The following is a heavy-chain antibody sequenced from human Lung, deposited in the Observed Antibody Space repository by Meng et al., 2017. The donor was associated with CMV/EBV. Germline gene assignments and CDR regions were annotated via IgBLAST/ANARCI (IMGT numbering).Heavy chain of an antibody. Sequence: ASVKVSCKASGYTFTGYYMHWVRQAPGQGLEWMGWINPNSGGTNYAQKFQGRVTMTRETSISTAYMELSRLRTDDTAVYYCARGYCSSTSCYTWMDYWGQGTLVTVSS. CDR1: GYTFTGYY. D-gene: IGHD2-2*02. J-gene: IGHJ4*02. V-gene: IGHV1-2*02. CDR2: INPNSGGT. CDR3: ARGYCSSTSCYTWMDY.